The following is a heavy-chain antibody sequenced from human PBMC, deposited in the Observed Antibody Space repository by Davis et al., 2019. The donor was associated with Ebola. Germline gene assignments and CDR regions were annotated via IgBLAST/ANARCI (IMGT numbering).Heavy chain of an antibody. Sequence: SVKVSCKASGGTFSSFSINWVRQVPGQGLEWLGGIIVIFGKVNYARNFQGRVTITADENTSTVYMELSSLRSEDTAIYYCARDNEFCREGVCSMGNFDFWGQGTQVIVSP. V-gene: IGHV1-69*13. D-gene: IGHD3-3*01. J-gene: IGHJ4*02. CDR3: ARDNEFCREGVCSMGNFDF. CDR2: IIVIFGKV. CDR1: GGTFSSFS.